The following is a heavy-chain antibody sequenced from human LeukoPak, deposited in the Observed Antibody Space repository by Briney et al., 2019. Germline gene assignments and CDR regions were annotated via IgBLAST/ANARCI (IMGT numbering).Heavy chain of an antibody. CDR1: GYTFTGYY. CDR2: ISAYNGNT. CDR3: ARDRLGRIRGYSGYDSGY. V-gene: IGHV1-18*04. Sequence: GASVKVSCKASGYTFTGYYVHWVRQAPGQGLEWMGWISAYNGNTNYAQKLQGRVTMTTDTSTSTAYMELRSLRSDDTAVYYCARDRLGRIRGYSGYDSGYWGQGTLVTVSS. D-gene: IGHD5-12*01. J-gene: IGHJ4*02.